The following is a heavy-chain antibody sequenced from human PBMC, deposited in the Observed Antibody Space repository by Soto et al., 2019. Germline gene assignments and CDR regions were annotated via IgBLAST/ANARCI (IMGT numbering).Heavy chain of an antibody. CDR3: ATAPALYYYDSSRYYYDDAFDI. Sequence: QVQLVQSGAEVKKPGASVKVSCKASGYTFTSYGISWVRQAPGQGLEWMGWISAYNGNTNYAQKLQGRVAMTTDTSTSTAYMELRSLRSDDTAVYYCATAPALYYYDSSRYYYDDAFDIWGQGTMVTVSS. CDR2: ISAYNGNT. J-gene: IGHJ3*02. V-gene: IGHV1-18*04. CDR1: GYTFTSYG. D-gene: IGHD3-22*01.